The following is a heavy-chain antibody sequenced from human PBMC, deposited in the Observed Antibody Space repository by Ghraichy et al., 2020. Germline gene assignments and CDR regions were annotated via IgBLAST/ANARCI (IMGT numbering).Heavy chain of an antibody. CDR2: IDWTGSYR. CDR1: AFTFSTYS. Sequence: GGSLRLSCAASAFTFSTYSMKCVLQTPERGLEWVSSIDWTGSYRYYADSVKGRFTTSRDNAESSLFLQMNSLRAEDTATYYCVRLYNGYGDYWGRGTLVTVSS. J-gene: IGHJ4*02. D-gene: IGHD5-18*01. V-gene: IGHV3-21*01. CDR3: VRLYNGYGDY.